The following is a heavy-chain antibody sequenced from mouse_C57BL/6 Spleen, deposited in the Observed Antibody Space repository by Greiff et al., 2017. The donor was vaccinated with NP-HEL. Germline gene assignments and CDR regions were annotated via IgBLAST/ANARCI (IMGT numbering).Heavy chain of an antibody. J-gene: IGHJ4*01. CDR2: IYWDDDK. Sequence: QVTLKESGPGILQSSQTLSLTCSFSGFSLSTSGMGVSWIRQPSGKGLEWLAHIYWDDDKRYNPSLKSRLTISKDTSRNQVFLKITSVDTADTATYYCARSKDYYGSSYDYAMDYWGQGTSVTVSS. CDR1: GFSLSTSGMG. CDR3: ARSKDYYGSSYDYAMDY. V-gene: IGHV8-12*01. D-gene: IGHD1-1*01.